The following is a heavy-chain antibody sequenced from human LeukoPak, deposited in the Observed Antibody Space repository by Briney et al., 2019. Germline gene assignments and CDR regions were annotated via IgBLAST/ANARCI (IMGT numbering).Heavy chain of an antibody. Sequence: SETLSLTCTVSGGSISSSSYYWGWIRQPPGKGLEWIGSIHYSGSTYYNPSLKSRVTISVDTSKNQFSLKLSSVTATDTAVYYCARHSDCSTSSCFPYYFDYWGQGTLVTVSS. CDR1: GGSISSSSYY. CDR2: IHYSGST. V-gene: IGHV4-39*07. J-gene: IGHJ4*02. CDR3: ARHSDCSTSSCFPYYFDY. D-gene: IGHD2-2*01.